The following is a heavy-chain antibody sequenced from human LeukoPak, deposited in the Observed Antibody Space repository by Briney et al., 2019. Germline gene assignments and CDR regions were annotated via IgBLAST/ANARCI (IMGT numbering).Heavy chain of an antibody. CDR1: GGSISSYY. D-gene: IGHD2-21*02. Sequence: PSETLSLTCTVSGGSISSYYWSWIRQPPGKGLEWIGYIYYSGSTNYNPSLKSRVTISVDTSKNQFSLKLSSVTAADTAVYYCARRNCGGDCYRDYWGQGTLVTVSS. CDR3: ARRNCGGDCYRDY. CDR2: IYYSGST. V-gene: IGHV4-59*08. J-gene: IGHJ4*02.